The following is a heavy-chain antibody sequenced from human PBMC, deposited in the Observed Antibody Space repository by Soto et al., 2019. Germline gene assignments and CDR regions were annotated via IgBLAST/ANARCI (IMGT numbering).Heavy chain of an antibody. D-gene: IGHD1-26*01. J-gene: IGHJ4*02. V-gene: IGHV1-46*01. CDR1: GYSFTNYF. CDR3: AREYGGGRVFDN. CDR2: INPSADST. Sequence: QVQLVQSGAEVNKPGTSVKVSCKTSGYSFTNYFIHWVRQAPGQGLEWMGIINPSADSTNYAQKFQGRVTVTRDMSTSTVYMELRSLRSEDTAVYYCAREYGGGRVFDNWGQGTLVTVSS.